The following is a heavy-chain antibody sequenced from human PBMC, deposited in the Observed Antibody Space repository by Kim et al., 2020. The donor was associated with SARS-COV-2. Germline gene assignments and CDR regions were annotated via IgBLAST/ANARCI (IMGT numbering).Heavy chain of an antibody. CDR1: GGSISSSSYY. V-gene: IGHV4-39*01. J-gene: IGHJ4*02. CDR3: ARQEEDYYGSGSPGYYFDY. CDR2: IYYSGST. Sequence: SETLSLTCTVSGGSISSSSYYWGWIRQPPGKGLEWIGSIYYSGSTYYNPSLKSRVTISVDTSKNQFSLKLSSVTAADTAVYYCARQEEDYYGSGSPGYYFDYWGQGTLVTVSS. D-gene: IGHD3-10*01.